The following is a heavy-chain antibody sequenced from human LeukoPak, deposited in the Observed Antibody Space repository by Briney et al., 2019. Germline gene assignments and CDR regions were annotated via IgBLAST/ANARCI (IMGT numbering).Heavy chain of an antibody. J-gene: IGHJ5*02. V-gene: IGHV1-18*01. Sequence: VASVNVSCKASGYTFASYLITWVRQAPGQGLEWVGWVSPYNGATNYPQKFRGRVTLTTGTSTTTADMDLTNLRLDDTAIYYCARAVDYYDNSGYYYPIDLWGQGTLVTVSS. CDR1: GYTFASYL. CDR3: ARAVDYYDNSGYYYPIDL. D-gene: IGHD3-22*01. CDR2: VSPYNGAT.